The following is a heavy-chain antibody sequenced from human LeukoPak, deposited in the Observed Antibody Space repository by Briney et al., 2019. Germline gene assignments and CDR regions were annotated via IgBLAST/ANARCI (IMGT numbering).Heavy chain of an antibody. CDR2: INPSGGST. J-gene: IGHJ5*02. V-gene: IGHV1-46*01. CDR3: ARDGIAAAGRSGCWFDP. CDR1: GYTFTGYY. Sequence: ASVKVSCKASGYTFTGYYMHWVRQAPGQGLEWMGIINPSGGSTSYAQKFQGRVTMTRDTSTSTVYMELSSLRSEDTAVYYCARDGIAAAGRSGCWFDPWGQGTLVTVSS. D-gene: IGHD6-13*01.